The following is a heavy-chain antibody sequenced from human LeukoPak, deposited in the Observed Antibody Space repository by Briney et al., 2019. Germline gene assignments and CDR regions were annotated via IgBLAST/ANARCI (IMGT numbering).Heavy chain of an antibody. CDR2: ISWNSGSI. V-gene: IGHV3-9*01. J-gene: IGHJ4*02. Sequence: GRSLRLSCAASGFTFDDYAMHWVRQAPGKGLEWVSGISWNSGSIGYADSVKGRFTISRDNAKNSLYLQMNSLRAEDTALYYCEKGPTGYYDSSGYFSSHYFDYWGQGTLVTVSS. CDR1: GFTFDDYA. CDR3: EKGPTGYYDSSGYFSSHYFDY. D-gene: IGHD3-22*01.